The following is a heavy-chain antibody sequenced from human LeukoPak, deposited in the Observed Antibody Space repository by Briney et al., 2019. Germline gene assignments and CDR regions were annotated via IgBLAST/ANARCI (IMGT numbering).Heavy chain of an antibody. J-gene: IGHJ4*02. V-gene: IGHV2-70*04. Sequence: SGPTLVNPTQTLTLTCTFSGFSLSTTGMRVSWIRQPPGKALEWLARIDWDDEKFYSTSLKTRLTISKDTSKNQVVLTMTNMDPVDTATYYCARIGSSGWHNDYWGQETLVTVSS. CDR1: GFSLSTTGMR. D-gene: IGHD6-19*01. CDR3: ARIGSSGWHNDY. CDR2: IDWDDEK.